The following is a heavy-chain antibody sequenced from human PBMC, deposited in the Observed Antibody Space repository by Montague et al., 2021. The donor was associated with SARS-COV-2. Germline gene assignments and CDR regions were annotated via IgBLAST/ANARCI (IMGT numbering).Heavy chain of an antibody. V-gene: IGHV3-23*01. J-gene: IGHJ6*02. CDR1: GVSFSNYV. Sequence: SLRLSCAASGVSFSNYVMNWVRQAPGKGLEWVSSIGGSGVDTYYADSVKGRFAISRDNSKNTLYLQMDSLRAEDTALYHCAKSGYCNTKCVALDVWGQGTTVTVSS. CDR3: AKSGYCNTKCVALDV. D-gene: IGHD2-15*01. CDR2: IGGSGVDT.